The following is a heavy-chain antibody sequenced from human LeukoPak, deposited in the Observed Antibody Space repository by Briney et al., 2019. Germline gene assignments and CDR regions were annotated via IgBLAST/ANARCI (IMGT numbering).Heavy chain of an antibody. Sequence: GSLRLSCAASGFTFSNAWMNWVRQAPGKGLEWVGRIKSKTDGGTIDYAAPVKGRFTISRDDSKNTLYLQINSLKTGDTAVYYCTTLYDIVTGYYRVDVWGKGTTVTVSS. J-gene: IGHJ6*04. CDR3: TTLYDIVTGYYRVDV. CDR1: GFTFSNAW. CDR2: IKSKTDGGTI. V-gene: IGHV3-15*01. D-gene: IGHD3-9*01.